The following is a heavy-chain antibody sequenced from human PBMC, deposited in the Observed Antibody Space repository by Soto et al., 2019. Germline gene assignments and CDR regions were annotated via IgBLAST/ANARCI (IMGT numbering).Heavy chain of an antibody. CDR2: IKCDGSEK. Sequence: QSGGSLRLSCAASGFTFSSSWMHWVCQAPEKGLEWVADIKCDGSEKYYVDSVKGRLTISRDNAKNSLYLQVNSLRAEDMTVYYCVRGPYYYDSSGYYSSNWFDPWGQGTLVTVS. CDR1: GFTFSSSW. CDR3: VRGPYYYDSSGYYSSNWFDP. V-gene: IGHV3-7*03. J-gene: IGHJ5*02. D-gene: IGHD3-22*01.